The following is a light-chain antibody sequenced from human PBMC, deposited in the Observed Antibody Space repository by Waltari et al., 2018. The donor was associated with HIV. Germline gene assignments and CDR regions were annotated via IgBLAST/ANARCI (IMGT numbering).Light chain of an antibody. J-gene: IGLJ2*01. CDR1: SGSRTQK. Sequence: PVLTQPPSAYAPLGASVTLTSTLISGSRTQKVARYQEQPGKGPRFVMRVGTGGIGGTKGDDIPDRFSVLGSGLNRSLIIKNIQEEDESDYHCGTDHGSGSNFVYRFGGGTKLTVL. CDR2: VGTGGIGG. CDR3: GTDHGSGSNFVYR. V-gene: IGLV9-49*01.